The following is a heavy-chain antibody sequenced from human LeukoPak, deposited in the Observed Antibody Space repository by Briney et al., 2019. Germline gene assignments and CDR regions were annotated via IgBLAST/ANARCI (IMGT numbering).Heavy chain of an antibody. D-gene: IGHD3-22*01. Sequence: ASVKVSCKASGYTFTDYYMHWVRQAPGQGLEWMGIINPSGGSTSYAQKFQGRVTMTRDTSTSTVYMELSSLRSEDTAVYYCARDLGYYYDSSGYSDYWGQGTLVTVSS. CDR3: ARDLGYYYDSSGYSDY. J-gene: IGHJ4*02. CDR1: GYTFTDYY. CDR2: INPSGGST. V-gene: IGHV1-46*01.